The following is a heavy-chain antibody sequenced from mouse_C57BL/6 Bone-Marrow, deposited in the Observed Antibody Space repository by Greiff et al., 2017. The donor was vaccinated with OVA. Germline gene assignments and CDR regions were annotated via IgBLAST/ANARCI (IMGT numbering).Heavy chain of an antibody. CDR2: ISYDGSN. CDR1: GYSITSGYY. D-gene: IGHD2-2*01. CDR3: AREWLGFAY. Sequence: DVKLQESGPGLVKPSQSLSLTCSVTGYSITSGYYWNWIRQFPGNKLEWMGYISYDGSNNYNPSLKNRISITRDTSKNQFFLKLNSVTTEDTATYYCAREWLGFAYWGQGTLVTVSA. J-gene: IGHJ3*01. V-gene: IGHV3-6*01.